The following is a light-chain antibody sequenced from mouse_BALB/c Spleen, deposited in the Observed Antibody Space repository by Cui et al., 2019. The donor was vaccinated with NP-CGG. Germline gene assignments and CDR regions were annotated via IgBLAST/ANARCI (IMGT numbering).Light chain of an antibody. CDR3: ALWYSNHWV. CDR1: TGAVTTSNY. J-gene: IGLJ1*01. Sequence: QAVVPQESALTTSPGETVTLTCRSSTGAVTTSNYANWVQEKSDHLFTGLIGGTNNRAPGVPARFSGSLIGDKAALTIIGVRTEDEAIYFCALWYSNHWVFGGGTKLSVL. V-gene: IGLV1*01. CDR2: GTN.